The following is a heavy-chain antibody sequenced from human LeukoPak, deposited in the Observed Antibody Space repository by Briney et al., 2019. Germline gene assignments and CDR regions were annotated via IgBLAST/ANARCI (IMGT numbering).Heavy chain of an antibody. V-gene: IGHV4-59*08. Sequence: RTSETLSLTCTVSGGSISSYYWSWTRQPPGKGLEWIGYIYYSGSTNYNPSLKSRVTISVDTSKNQFSLKLSSVTAADTAVYYCARSLVGGWFDPWGQGTLVTVSS. CDR3: ARSLVGGWFDP. CDR2: IYYSGST. J-gene: IGHJ5*02. CDR1: GGSISSYY. D-gene: IGHD2-2*01.